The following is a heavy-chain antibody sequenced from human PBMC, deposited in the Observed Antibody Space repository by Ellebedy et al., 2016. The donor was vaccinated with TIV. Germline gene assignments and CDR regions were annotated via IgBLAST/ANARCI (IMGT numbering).Heavy chain of an antibody. Sequence: GGSLRLXXAASGFTFSSYSMNWVRQAPGKGLEWVSYISSSSSTIYYADSVKGRFTISRDNAKNSLYMQMNSLRDEDTAVYYCARSAAIAVAFYYFDYWGQGTLVTVSS. V-gene: IGHV3-48*02. CDR1: GFTFSSYS. CDR2: ISSSSSTI. CDR3: ARSAAIAVAFYYFDY. J-gene: IGHJ4*02. D-gene: IGHD6-19*01.